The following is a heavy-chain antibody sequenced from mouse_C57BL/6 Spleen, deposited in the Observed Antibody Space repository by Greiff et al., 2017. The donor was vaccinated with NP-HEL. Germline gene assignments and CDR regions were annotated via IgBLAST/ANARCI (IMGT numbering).Heavy chain of an antibody. J-gene: IGHJ3*01. CDR2: INPNNGGT. CDR3: ARWEDYDWFAY. Sequence: EVQLQESGPELVKPGASVKMSCKASGYTFTDYNMHWVKQSHGKSLEWIGYINPNNGGTSYNQKFKGKATLTVNKSSSTAYMELRSLTSEDSAVYYGARWEDYDWFAYWGKGTLVTVSA. D-gene: IGHD2-4*01. V-gene: IGHV1-22*01. CDR1: GYTFTDYN.